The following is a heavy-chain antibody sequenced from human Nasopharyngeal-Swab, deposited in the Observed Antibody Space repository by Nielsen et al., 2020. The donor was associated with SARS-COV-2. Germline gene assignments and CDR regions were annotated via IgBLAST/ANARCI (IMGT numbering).Heavy chain of an antibody. J-gene: IGHJ4*02. CDR1: GASISSDY. CDR2: VSCSGRT. Sequence: SETLSLTCSVSGASISSDYWGWIRQPPGKGLEWIGCVSCSGRTDYNPSLKSRVPISIDTSKKHFSLFLSSLTAADTDLYYCTRGSLRTAPDCWGQGTLVTVSS. CDR3: TRGSLRTAPDC. D-gene: IGHD4-17*01. V-gene: IGHV4-59*12.